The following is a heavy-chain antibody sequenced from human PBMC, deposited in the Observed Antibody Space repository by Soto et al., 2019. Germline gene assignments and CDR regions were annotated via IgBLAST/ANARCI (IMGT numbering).Heavy chain of an antibody. D-gene: IGHD1-7*01. V-gene: IGHV4-34*01. CDR3: ARGGWNYSGDYYYGMDV. CDR2: INHSGST. J-gene: IGHJ6*01. CDR1: GGSFSGYY. Sequence: SETLSLTCAVYGGSFSGYYWSWIRQPPGKGLEWIGEINHSGSTNYNPSLKSRVTISVETSKNQFSLKVSSVTVADTAVYYCARGGWNYSGDYYYGMDVWGQGTTVTVSS.